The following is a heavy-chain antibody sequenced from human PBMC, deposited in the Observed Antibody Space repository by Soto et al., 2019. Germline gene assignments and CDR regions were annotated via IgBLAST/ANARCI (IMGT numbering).Heavy chain of an antibody. V-gene: IGHV3-7*01. J-gene: IGHJ4*02. CDR3: ARGSSSWYDLNVDY. CDR2: IKQDGSEK. CDR1: GFTFSSYW. Sequence: GGSLRLSCAASGFTFSSYWMSWVRQAPGKGLEWVANIKQDGSEKYYVDSVKGRFTISRDNAKNSLYLQMNSLRAEDTAVYYCARGSSSWYDLNVDYWGQGTLVTVSS. D-gene: IGHD6-13*01.